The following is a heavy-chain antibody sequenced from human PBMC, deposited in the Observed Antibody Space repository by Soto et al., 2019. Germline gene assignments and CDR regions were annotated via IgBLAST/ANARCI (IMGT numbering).Heavy chain of an antibody. CDR2: IIPIFGTA. V-gene: IGHV1-69*12. Sequence: QVQLVQSGAEVKKPGSSVKVSCKASGGTFSSYAISWVRQAPGQGLEWMGGIIPIFGTANYAQKFQGRVTITAAESPSTAYMELSSLRSEDTAVYYCARDGVPAAIKGYNWFDPWGQGTLVTVSS. D-gene: IGHD2-2*01. J-gene: IGHJ5*02. CDR1: GGTFSSYA. CDR3: ARDGVPAAIKGYNWFDP.